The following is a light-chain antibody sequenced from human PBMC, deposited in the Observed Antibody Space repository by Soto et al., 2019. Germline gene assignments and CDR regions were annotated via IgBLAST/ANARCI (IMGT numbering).Light chain of an antibody. CDR2: TAS. V-gene: IGKV1-6*01. Sequence: AIQMTQSPSSLSASVGDRVTITCRASQGIRDDLGWYQQKPGKAPKLLISTASRLQGGVPSRFSGSGSGTDFTLTISSLQPEDFATYYCLQDHNYPRTFGQGTKVEIK. J-gene: IGKJ1*01. CDR3: LQDHNYPRT. CDR1: QGIRDD.